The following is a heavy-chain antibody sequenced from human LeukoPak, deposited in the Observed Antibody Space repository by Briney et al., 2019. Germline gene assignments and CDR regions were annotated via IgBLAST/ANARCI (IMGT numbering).Heavy chain of an antibody. V-gene: IGHV1-8*01. D-gene: IGHD6-19*01. J-gene: IGHJ6*02. CDR1: GYTLTSYD. Sequence: ASVKVSCKASGYTLTSYDINWVRQATGQGLEWMGWMNPNSGNTGYAQKFQGRVTMTRNTSISTAYMELSSLRSEDTAVYYCARGVKWQWLVRFYGMDVWGQGTTVTVSS. CDR3: ARGVKWQWLVRFYGMDV. CDR2: MNPNSGNT.